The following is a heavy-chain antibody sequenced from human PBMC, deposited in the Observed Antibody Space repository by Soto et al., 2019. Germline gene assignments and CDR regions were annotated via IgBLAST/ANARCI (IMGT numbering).Heavy chain of an antibody. CDR3: TTGKLDRRSYMSYYYGMDV. J-gene: IGHJ6*02. CDR1: GLTFNNAW. Sequence: GGSLRLSCAASGLTFNNAWMSWVRQVPGKGLEWVGRIKSKSDGGTTDYNAPVKGRFTISRDDSKSTLYLLMNSLKSEDTALYYCTTGKLDRRSYMSYYYGMDVWGQGTTVTVS. D-gene: IGHD1-1*01. CDR2: IKSKSDGGTT. V-gene: IGHV3-15*01.